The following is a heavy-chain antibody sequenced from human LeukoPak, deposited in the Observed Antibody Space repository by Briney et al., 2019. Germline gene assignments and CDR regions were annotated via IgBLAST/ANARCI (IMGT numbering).Heavy chain of an antibody. CDR3: ARVAPKGYYYDSSGYLPDY. CDR1: GGSISSYC. CDR2: IYYSGST. Sequence: PSETLSLTCTVSGGSISSYCWSWIRQPPGKGLEWIGYIYYSGSTNYNPSLKSRVTISVDTSKNQFSLKLSSVTAADTAVYYCARVAPKGYYYDSSGYLPDYWGQGTLVTVSS. J-gene: IGHJ4*02. V-gene: IGHV4-59*01. D-gene: IGHD3-22*01.